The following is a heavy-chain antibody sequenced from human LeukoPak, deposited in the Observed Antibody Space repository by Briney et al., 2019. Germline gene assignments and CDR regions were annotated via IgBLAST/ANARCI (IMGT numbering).Heavy chain of an antibody. CDR1: DSTFSTYA. D-gene: IGHD1-26*01. Sequence: GGSLRLSFAASDSTFSTYAMSWVRQPPGKGLGWASAISGSGGSTNSPDSVKGRFTISRDNSKNTLYLQMNSLRAEDTAVYYCAKDLRGGGLLDFDYWGQGTLVTVSS. V-gene: IGHV3-23*01. CDR2: ISGSGGST. J-gene: IGHJ4*02. CDR3: AKDLRGGGLLDFDY.